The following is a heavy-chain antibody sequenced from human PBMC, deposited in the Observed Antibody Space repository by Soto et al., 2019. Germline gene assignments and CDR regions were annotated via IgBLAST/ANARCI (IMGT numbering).Heavy chain of an antibody. D-gene: IGHD2-15*01. V-gene: IGHV4-4*07. CDR2: IYTDGTT. CDR3: AREVRGGFTGIFDQ. Sequence: ETLSLTCTVSGDSISDYFYWSWIRQPAGKGLEWIGRIYTDGTTKYNPSLKSRVTLSLDKSKNQFSLRLSSVTAADTAVYYFAREVRGGFTGIFDQWGRGSRVTVSS. J-gene: IGHJ4*02. CDR1: GDSISDYFY.